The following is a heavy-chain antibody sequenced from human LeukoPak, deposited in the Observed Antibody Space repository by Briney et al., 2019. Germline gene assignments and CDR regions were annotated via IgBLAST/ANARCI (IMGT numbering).Heavy chain of an antibody. J-gene: IGHJ3*02. V-gene: IGHV1-18*01. CDR2: ISAYNGNT. CDR1: GYTFTSYG. CDR3: ARYLVYDFWSGYYNLNEDDDAFDI. D-gene: IGHD3-3*01. Sequence: ASVKVSCKASGYTFTSYGISWVRQAAGQGLEWMGWISAYNGNTNYAQKLQGRVTMTTDTSTSTAYMELRSLRSDDTAVYYCARYLVYDFWSGYYNLNEDDDAFDIWGQGTMVTVSS.